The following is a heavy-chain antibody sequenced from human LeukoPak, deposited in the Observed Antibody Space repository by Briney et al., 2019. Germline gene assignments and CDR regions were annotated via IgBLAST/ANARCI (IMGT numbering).Heavy chain of an antibody. J-gene: IGHJ4*02. CDR3: ARQALRAYFDF. CDR2: IYPDDTDT. V-gene: IGHV5-51*01. D-gene: IGHD2-15*01. Sequence: GESLKISCKGSGYSFTSNWIGWVRQMPGKGLEWMGIIYPDDTDTRYSPSFQGQVTISADKSINTAYLQWSSLKASDTAMYYCARQALRAYFDFWGQGTLVTVSS. CDR1: GYSFTSNW.